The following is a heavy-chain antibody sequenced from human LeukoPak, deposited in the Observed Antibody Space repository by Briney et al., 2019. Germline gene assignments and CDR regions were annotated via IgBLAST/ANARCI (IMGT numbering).Heavy chain of an antibody. Sequence: ASVKVSCKASGYTFPSNGLSGLGQAPGQGLEGLGWISAYNGNTNYAQKLQGRVTMTTDTSTSTAYMELRSLRSDDTAVYYCARASSSWYDPYYFDYWGQGTLVTVSS. D-gene: IGHD6-13*01. CDR3: ARASSSWYDPYYFDY. CDR2: ISAYNGNT. CDR1: GYTFPSNG. J-gene: IGHJ4*02. V-gene: IGHV1-18*01.